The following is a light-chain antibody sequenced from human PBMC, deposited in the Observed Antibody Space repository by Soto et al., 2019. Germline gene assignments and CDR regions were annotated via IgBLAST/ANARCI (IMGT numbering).Light chain of an antibody. V-gene: IGKV3-20*01. CDR3: QQYGTSLIT. CDR1: QSVSNNY. CDR2: GAS. J-gene: IGKJ5*01. Sequence: EIVMTQSPATVSVSPGERATLSCRASQSVSNNYLAWYQQKPGQAPRLLIYGASSRATGIPDRFSGSGSRTDFTLTISRLEPEDFAVYYCQQYGTSLITFGQGTRLEIK.